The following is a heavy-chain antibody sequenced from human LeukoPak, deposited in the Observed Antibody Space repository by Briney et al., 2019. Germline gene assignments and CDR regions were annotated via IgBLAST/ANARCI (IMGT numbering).Heavy chain of an antibody. J-gene: IGHJ4*02. CDR3: AREYLGGYLIY. CDR2: TYYRSKWFN. V-gene: IGHV6-1*01. CDR1: GESVSSNNAA. D-gene: IGHD3-16*02. Sequence: SQTLSLTCAISGESVSSNNAAWTWTRQSPSRGLEWLGRTYYRSKWFNDYAVSVKSRITINPDTSKNQFFLQLNSVTPEDTAVYYCAREYLGGYLIYWGQGTLVTVSS.